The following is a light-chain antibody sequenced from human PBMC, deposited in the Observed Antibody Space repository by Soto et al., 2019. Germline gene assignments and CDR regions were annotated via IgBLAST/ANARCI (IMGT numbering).Light chain of an antibody. Sequence: QSVLTQPASVSGSPGQSITISCTGTSSDIGAYKYVSWYQQHPGKAPKLMIYDVSLSDVSNRPSGVSNRFSGSKSGNTASLTISGLQAEDEADYYCSSYTSSSTPVIFGGGTKVTVL. V-gene: IGLV2-14*03. CDR2: DVS. CDR3: SSYTSSSTPVI. CDR1: SSDIGAYKY. J-gene: IGLJ2*01.